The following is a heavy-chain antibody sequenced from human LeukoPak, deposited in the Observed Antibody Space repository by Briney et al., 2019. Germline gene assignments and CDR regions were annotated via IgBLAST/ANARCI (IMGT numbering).Heavy chain of an antibody. J-gene: IGHJ4*02. V-gene: IGHV3-53*01. CDR2: IYSGGST. Sequence: GGSLRLSCAASGFTVSSNYMSWVRQAPGKGLEWVSVIYSGGSTYYADSVKGRFTISRDNSKNTLYLQMNSLRAEDTVVYYCAKDFRIGYSAHFDYWGQGALVTVSS. D-gene: IGHD2-21*01. CDR3: AKDFRIGYSAHFDY. CDR1: GFTVSSNY.